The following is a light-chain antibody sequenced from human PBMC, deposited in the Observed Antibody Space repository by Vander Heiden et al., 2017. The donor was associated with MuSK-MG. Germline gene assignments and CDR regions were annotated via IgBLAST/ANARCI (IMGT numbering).Light chain of an antibody. CDR3: QVWDSRSDQYV. J-gene: IGLJ1*01. Sequence: SYVLTQPPSVSVAPGQTARITCGGNNIGSKSVHWYQQKPGQDPVRGVDEDSDRPSGIPERFSGYNSGNKATLKISRVEAGDEADDYCQVWDSRSDQYVCGTGTKVTVL. CDR2: EDS. CDR1: NIGSKS. V-gene: IGLV3-21*02.